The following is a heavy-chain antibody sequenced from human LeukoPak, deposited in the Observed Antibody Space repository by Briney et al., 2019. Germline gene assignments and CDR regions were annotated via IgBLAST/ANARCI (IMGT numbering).Heavy chain of an antibody. D-gene: IGHD4-17*01. V-gene: IGHV4-39*01. CDR3: ARHGRGDGDYGRWAENDYYYYYYMDV. CDR2: IYYSGST. J-gene: IGHJ6*03. CDR1: GGSISSSSYY. Sequence: SETLSLTCTVSGGSISSSSYYWGWIRQPPGTGLEWIGSIYYSGSTYYNPSLKSRVTISVDTSKNQFSLKLSSVTAADTAVYYCARHGRGDGDYGRWAENDYYYYYYMDVWGKGTTVTISS.